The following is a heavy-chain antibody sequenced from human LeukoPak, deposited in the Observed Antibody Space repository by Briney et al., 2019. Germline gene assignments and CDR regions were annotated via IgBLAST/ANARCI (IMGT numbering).Heavy chain of an antibody. CDR3: AKTSDQLLYSKFDF. J-gene: IGHJ4*02. Sequence: GSLRLSCAASGFTFSSYWMHWVRQAPGKGLVWVSRINSDGSSTSYADSVKGRFTISRDNAKNTLYLQMNSLRAEDTAVYYCAKTSDQLLYSKFDFWGQGTLVTVPS. CDR2: INSDGSST. D-gene: IGHD2-2*02. V-gene: IGHV3-74*01. CDR1: GFTFSSYW.